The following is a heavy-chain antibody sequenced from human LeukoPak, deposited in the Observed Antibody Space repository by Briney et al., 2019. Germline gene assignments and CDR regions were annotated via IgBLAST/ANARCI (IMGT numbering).Heavy chain of an antibody. J-gene: IGHJ3*02. Sequence: GGSLRPSCAASGFTFDDYGMSWVRQAPGKGLEWVSGINWNGGSTGYADSVKGRFTISRDNAKNSLYLQMNSLRAEGTALYYCARGPPYYYGSGSSLRGAFDIWGQGTMVTVSS. D-gene: IGHD3-10*01. CDR2: INWNGGST. V-gene: IGHV3-20*04. CDR3: ARGPPYYYGSGSSLRGAFDI. CDR1: GFTFDDYG.